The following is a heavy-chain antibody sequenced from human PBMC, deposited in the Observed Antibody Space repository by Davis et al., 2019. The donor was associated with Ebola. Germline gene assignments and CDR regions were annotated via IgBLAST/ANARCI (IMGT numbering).Heavy chain of an antibody. CDR2: IYSGGST. V-gene: IGHV3-53*01. CDR3: AREIGGSGYYYDY. D-gene: IGHD3-22*01. CDR1: GFTVSSNY. J-gene: IGHJ4*02. Sequence: PGGSLRLSCAASGFTVSSNYMSWVRQAPGKGLEWVSVIYSGGSTYYADSVKGRFTISRDNSKNTLYLQMNSLRAEDTAVYYCAREIGGSGYYYDYWGQGTLVTVSS.